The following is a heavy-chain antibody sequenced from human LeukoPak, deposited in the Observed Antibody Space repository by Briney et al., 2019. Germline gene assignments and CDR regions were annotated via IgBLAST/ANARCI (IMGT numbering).Heavy chain of an antibody. J-gene: IGHJ3*02. Sequence: PSETLSLTCAVYGGSFSGYYWSWIRQPPGKGLEWIGEINHSGSTNYNPSLKSRVTISVDTSKNQFSLKLSSVTAADTAVYYCARGLRRSDRRGGGYRRTGPPDAFDIWGQGTMVTVSS. D-gene: IGHD3-22*01. V-gene: IGHV4-34*01. CDR2: INHSGST. CDR1: GGSFSGYY. CDR3: ARGLRRSDRRGGGYRRTGPPDAFDI.